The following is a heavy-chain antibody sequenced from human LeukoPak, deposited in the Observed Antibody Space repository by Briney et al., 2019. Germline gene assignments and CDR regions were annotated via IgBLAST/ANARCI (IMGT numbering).Heavy chain of an antibody. CDR2: ISYDGSKR. CDR3: ARPRWELLGIDY. J-gene: IGHJ4*02. V-gene: IGHV3-30*04. CDR1: GFIFSSDA. Sequence: GGSLRLSCAASGFIFSSDAMHWVRQAPGKGLEWVAAISYDGSKRYYADSVKGRLTISRDNSKNMMFLQMDSLRVGDTAIYYCARPRWELLGIDYWGQGTLVTVSS. D-gene: IGHD4-23*01.